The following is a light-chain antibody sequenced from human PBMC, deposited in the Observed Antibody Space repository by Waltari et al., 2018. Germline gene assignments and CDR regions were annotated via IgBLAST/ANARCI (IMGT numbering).Light chain of an antibody. CDR2: DVS. V-gene: IGLV2-14*01. J-gene: IGLJ2*01. CDR3: SSYTSSSTPYVV. CDR1: SSDVGGYNY. Sequence: QSALTQPASVSGSPGQSITISCTGTSSDVGGYNYVSWYQQHPGKAPKLMIYDVSKRPSGVSNRFSGSKSGNTASLPISGLQAEDEADYYCSSYTSSSTPYVVFGGGTKLTVL.